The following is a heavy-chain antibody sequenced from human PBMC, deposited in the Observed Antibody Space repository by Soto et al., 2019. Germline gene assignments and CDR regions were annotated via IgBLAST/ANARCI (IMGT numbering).Heavy chain of an antibody. CDR2: IYPGDSDT. D-gene: IGHD3-10*01. CDR3: ASQITMVRGVIIPYYFDY. V-gene: IGHV5-51*01. CDR1: GYSFTSYW. J-gene: IGHJ4*02. Sequence: SLKISCKGSGYSFTSYWIGWVRQMPGKGLEWMGIIYPGDSDTRYSPSFQGQVTISADKSISTAYLQWSSLKASDTAMYYCASQITMVRGVIIPYYFDYWGQGTLVTVSS.